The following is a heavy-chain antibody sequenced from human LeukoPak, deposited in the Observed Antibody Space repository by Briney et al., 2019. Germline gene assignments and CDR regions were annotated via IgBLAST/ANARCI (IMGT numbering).Heavy chain of an antibody. V-gene: IGHV3-48*03. CDR3: ARERYCSSTSCPHGDLDY. CDR1: GFTFSSYE. CDR2: IGVSGSTT. Sequence: GGSLRLSCAASGFTFSSYEMNWVRRAPGKGLEWVSYIGVSGSTTYYAESVKGRFTISRDNAKNSLYLQMNSLRAEDTAVYYCARERYCSSTSCPHGDLDYWGQGTLVSVSS. J-gene: IGHJ4*02. D-gene: IGHD2-2*01.